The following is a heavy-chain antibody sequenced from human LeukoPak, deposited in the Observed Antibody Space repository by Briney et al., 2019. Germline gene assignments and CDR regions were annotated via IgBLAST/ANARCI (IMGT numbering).Heavy chain of an antibody. D-gene: IGHD1-26*01. CDR2: MNPNSGNT. Sequence: ASVKVSCKASGYIFTSNDINWVRQATGQGPEWMGWMNPNSGNTGYAQKFQGRVTLTRNTSISTAYMELSSLRSEDTAVYYCATGDGSGSLYFDYWGQGTLDTVSS. V-gene: IGHV1-8*01. CDR3: ATGDGSGSLYFDY. J-gene: IGHJ4*02. CDR1: GYIFTSND.